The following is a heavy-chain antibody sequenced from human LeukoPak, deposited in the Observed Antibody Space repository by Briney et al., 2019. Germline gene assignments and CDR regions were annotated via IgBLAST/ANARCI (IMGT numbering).Heavy chain of an antibody. Sequence: PGRSLRLSCAASGFTFSSYGMHWVRQAPGKGLEWVAVIWYDGSNKYYADSVKGRFTISRDNSKNTLYLQMNSLRAEDTAVYYCARDGEGYYGSGRTPAYGMDVWGQGTTVTVSS. CDR3: ARDGEGYYGSGRTPAYGMDV. CDR1: GFTFSSYG. V-gene: IGHV3-33*01. D-gene: IGHD3-10*01. J-gene: IGHJ6*02. CDR2: IWYDGSNK.